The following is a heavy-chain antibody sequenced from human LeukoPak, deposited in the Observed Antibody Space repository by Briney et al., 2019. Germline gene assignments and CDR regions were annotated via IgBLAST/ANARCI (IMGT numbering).Heavy chain of an antibody. CDR3: ARDAWNGNSPLDY. J-gene: IGHJ4*02. CDR1: GGSISSYY. D-gene: IGHD4-23*01. V-gene: IGHV4-59*12. Sequence: SETLSLTCTVSGGSISSYYWSWIRQSPGKGLEWIGYIDYSGSAYYNPSFKSRVTISVDTAKSQFSLDLRSVTAADTAVYYCARDAWNGNSPLDYWGQGTLVTISS. CDR2: IDYSGSA.